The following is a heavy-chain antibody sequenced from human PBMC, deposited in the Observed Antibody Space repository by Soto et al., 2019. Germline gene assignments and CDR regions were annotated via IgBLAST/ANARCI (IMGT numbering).Heavy chain of an antibody. J-gene: IGHJ6*02. CDR3: ARDRVQGVVTAHYHVMDV. CDR2: ISAYTGNT. D-gene: IGHD3-22*01. CDR1: GYKFTGYG. Sequence: QAQIVQSGAEVKKPGASITVSCKASGYKFTGYGISWVRQAPGQGLEWMGWISAYTGNTNYAQKFQGRVSMTSDKSSNTADMVLRSLRSDDTAVYYCARDRVQGVVTAHYHVMDVWGLGTTVTVS. V-gene: IGHV1-18*01.